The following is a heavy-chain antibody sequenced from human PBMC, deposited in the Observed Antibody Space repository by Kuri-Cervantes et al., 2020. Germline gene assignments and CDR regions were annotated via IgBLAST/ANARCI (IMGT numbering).Heavy chain of an antibody. CDR1: GYTFTSYY. CDR3: ARKQGPGSLHSGMDV. V-gene: IGHV1-46*01. Sequence: ASVQVSCKASGYTFTSYYMHWVRQPPGQGLEWMGIINHSGGSTSYAQKFQGRVTMTRDTSKSTVYMELSSLRSEDTAVYYCARKQGPGSLHSGMDVWGQGTTVTVSS. D-gene: IGHD1/OR15-1a*01. J-gene: IGHJ6*02. CDR2: INHSGGST.